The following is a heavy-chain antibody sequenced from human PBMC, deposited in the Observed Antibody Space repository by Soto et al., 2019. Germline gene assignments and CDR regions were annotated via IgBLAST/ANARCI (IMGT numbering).Heavy chain of an antibody. D-gene: IGHD6-6*01. CDR1: GFTFSSYA. Sequence: GGSLRLSCAASGFTFSSYAMSWVRQAPGKGLEWVSAISGSGGSTYYADSVKGRFTISRDNSKNTLYLQMNSLRAEDTAVYYCATNDDSSSSLYYMDVWGKGTTVTVSS. CDR3: ATNDDSSSSLYYMDV. J-gene: IGHJ6*03. V-gene: IGHV3-23*01. CDR2: ISGSGGST.